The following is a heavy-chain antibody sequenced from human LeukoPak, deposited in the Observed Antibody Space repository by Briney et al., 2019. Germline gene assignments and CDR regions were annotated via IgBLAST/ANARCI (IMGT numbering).Heavy chain of an antibody. CDR2: IYYSGST. CDR1: GGSISSYY. V-gene: IGHV4-59*01. J-gene: IGHJ3*02. Sequence: SGTLSLTCTVSGGSISSYYWSWIRQPPGKGLEWIGYIYYSGSTNYNPSLKSRVTISVDTSKNQFSLKLSSVTAADTAVYYCARRGAFDIWGQGTMVTVSS. CDR3: ARRGAFDI.